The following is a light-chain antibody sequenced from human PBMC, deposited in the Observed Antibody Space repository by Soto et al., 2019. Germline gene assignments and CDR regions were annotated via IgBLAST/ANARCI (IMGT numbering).Light chain of an antibody. V-gene: IGKV1-5*03. CDR3: QHYNIYPWT. Sequence: DIQMTQSPSTLSASVGDRVTITCRASQSISNWLAWYQQKPGKAPKLLIYKASSLESGVPSRFSGSGSGTEFTLTISSLQPDDSATYYCQHYNIYPWTFGQGTKVEIK. CDR2: KAS. CDR1: QSISNW. J-gene: IGKJ1*01.